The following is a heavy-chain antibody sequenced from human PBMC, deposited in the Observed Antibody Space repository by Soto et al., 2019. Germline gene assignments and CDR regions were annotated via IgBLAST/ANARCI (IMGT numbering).Heavy chain of an antibody. CDR1: GFTFSSYG. J-gene: IGHJ5*02. D-gene: IGHD3-16*01. V-gene: IGHV3-30*18. CDR3: AKHYDYVWGSP. Sequence: GGSLRLSCAASGFTFSSYGMHWVRQAPGKGLEWVAVISYDGSKKYYADSVKGRFTISRDNSKNTLYLQMNSLRAEDTAVYYCAKHYDYVWGSPWGQGTLVTVSS. CDR2: ISYDGSKK.